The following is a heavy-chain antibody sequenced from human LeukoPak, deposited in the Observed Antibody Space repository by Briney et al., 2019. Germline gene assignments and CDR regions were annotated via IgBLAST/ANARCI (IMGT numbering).Heavy chain of an antibody. CDR2: IYNGGNTK. Sequence: PGGSLRLSFAASGFNFRGFGMHWVRQAPGKGPEWVAVIYNGGNTKYYGDSVKGRLTISRDNSKNTLYLQMDSLRPDDTAVYYCVRGDSPRGGYFEYWGQGILVTVSS. CDR3: VRGDSPRGGYFEY. J-gene: IGHJ4*02. D-gene: IGHD3-16*01. CDR1: GFNFRGFG. V-gene: IGHV3-30*03.